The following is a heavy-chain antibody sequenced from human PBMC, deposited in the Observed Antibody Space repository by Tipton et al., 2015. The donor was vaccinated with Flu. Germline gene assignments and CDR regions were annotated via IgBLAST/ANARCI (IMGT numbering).Heavy chain of an antibody. CDR2: IDTSGST. Sequence: TLSLTCTVSGYSISSGYYWSWIRQPAGKGLEWIGSIDTSGSTNYNPSLKSRVNMSVDTSKNQFSLILTSVSAADTAVYYCAKCGSYLGYLQHWGQGTLVTVSS. CDR3: AKCGSYLGYLQH. J-gene: IGHJ1*01. CDR1: GYSISSGYY. D-gene: IGHD1-26*01. V-gene: IGHV4-61*02.